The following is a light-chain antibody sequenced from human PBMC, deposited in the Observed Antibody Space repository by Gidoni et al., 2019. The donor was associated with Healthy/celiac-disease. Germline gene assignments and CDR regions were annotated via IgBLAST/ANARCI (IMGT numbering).Light chain of an antibody. CDR3: QKYNSALSWT. CDR2: AAS. V-gene: IGKV1-27*01. J-gene: IGKJ1*01. CDR1: QGISNY. Sequence: DIQMTQSPSSLSASVGDRVTITCRASQGISNYLAWYQQKPGKVPKLLIYAASTLQSGVPSRFSGSGCGTDFTLTISSLQPEDVATYDCQKYNSALSWTFGQGTKVEIK.